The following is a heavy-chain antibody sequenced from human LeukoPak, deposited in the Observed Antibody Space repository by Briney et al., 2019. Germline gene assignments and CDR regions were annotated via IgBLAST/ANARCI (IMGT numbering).Heavy chain of an antibody. Sequence: GGSLTLSCVASRFTFSNYWMSWVRQAPGKGLEWVANINQDGSKKRYADSMKGRFTISRDNAKESLFLQLSSLRAEDTAVYYCAKWGPYCVGDYCPALDSWGPGTLVTVSS. D-gene: IGHD2-21*02. CDR3: AKWGPYCVGDYCPALDS. V-gene: IGHV3-7*01. CDR2: INQDGSKK. CDR1: RFTFSNYW. J-gene: IGHJ4*02.